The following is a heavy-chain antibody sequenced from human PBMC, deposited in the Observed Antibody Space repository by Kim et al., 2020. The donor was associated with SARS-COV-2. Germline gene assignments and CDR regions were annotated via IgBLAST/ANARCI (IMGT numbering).Heavy chain of an antibody. J-gene: IGHJ4*02. CDR3: ANPRQPDY. CDR2: ISGSGDIT. V-gene: IGHV3-23*01. Sequence: GGSLRLSCAASGFTFSNYGMTWVRQAPGKGLEWVSGISGSGDITRYEDSVKGRFTISRDNSKNALYLQMSSLRAEDTAIYYCANPRQPDYWGQGTLVTVSS. CDR1: GFTFSNYG. D-gene: IGHD6-13*01.